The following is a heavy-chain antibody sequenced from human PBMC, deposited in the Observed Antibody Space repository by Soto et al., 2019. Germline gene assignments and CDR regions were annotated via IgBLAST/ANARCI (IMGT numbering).Heavy chain of an antibody. J-gene: IGHJ4*02. V-gene: IGHV1-69*06. D-gene: IGHD1-26*01. CDR2: IIPIFGTA. CDR3: ARGWETVGTTTPFAY. CDR1: GGTFSTHA. Sequence: QVQLVQSGAEVKKPGSSVKVSCKASGGTFSTHAISWVRQAPGQGLEWMGGIIPIFGTANYAQKFQGRVTITADNSTSTAYMEVRSLRSEDTAVYYCARGWETVGTTTPFAYWGQGTLVTVSS.